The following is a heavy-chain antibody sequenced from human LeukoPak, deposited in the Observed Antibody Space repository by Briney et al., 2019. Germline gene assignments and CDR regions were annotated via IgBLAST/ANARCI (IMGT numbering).Heavy chain of an antibody. D-gene: IGHD1-26*01. V-gene: IGHV3-30-3*01. CDR1: GFTFSSCA. CDR3: ARVGGSYWGYFDY. CDR2: ISYDGSNK. J-gene: IGHJ4*02. Sequence: GGSLRLSCAASGFTFSSCAMHWVRQAPGKGLEWVAVISYDGSNKYYADSVKGRFTISRDNSKNTLYLQMNSLRAEDTAVYYCARVGGSYWGYFDYWGQGTLVTVSS.